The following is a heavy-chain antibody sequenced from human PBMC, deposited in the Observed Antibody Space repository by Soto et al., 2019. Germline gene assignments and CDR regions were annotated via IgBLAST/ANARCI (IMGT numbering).Heavy chain of an antibody. V-gene: IGHV5-51*01. CDR3: ARQSSSGLFDY. D-gene: IGHD6-19*01. J-gene: IGHJ4*02. CDR2: IYPGDSDT. CDR1: GYSFTSYC. Sequence: GESLKISCKGSGYSFTSYCIGWVRQMPGKGLECMGIIYPGDSDTRYSPSFQGQVTISADRSISTAYLQWSTLKASDTAMYYCARQSSSGLFDYWGQGTLVTVSS.